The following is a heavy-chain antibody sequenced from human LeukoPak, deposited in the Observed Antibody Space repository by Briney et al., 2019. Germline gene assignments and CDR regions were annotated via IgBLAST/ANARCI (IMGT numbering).Heavy chain of an antibody. Sequence: GGSLRLSCAASGFTFSSYAMSWVRQAPGKGLEWVSAISGSGGSTYYADSVKGRFTISRDNSKNTLYLQMNSLRAEDTAVYYCARVLWEGDIVVVPAANPLSYWGQGTLVTVSS. CDR3: ARVLWEGDIVVVPAANPLSY. D-gene: IGHD2-2*01. V-gene: IGHV3-23*01. J-gene: IGHJ4*02. CDR2: ISGSGGST. CDR1: GFTFSSYA.